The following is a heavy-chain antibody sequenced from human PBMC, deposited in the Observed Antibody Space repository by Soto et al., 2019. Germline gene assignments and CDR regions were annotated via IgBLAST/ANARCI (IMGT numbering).Heavy chain of an antibody. CDR2: INPSGGST. V-gene: IGHV1-46*01. CDR3: ARVRGDNWFDP. Sequence: GASVKVSCKASGYTFTSYYMHWVRQAPGQGLEWMGIINPSGGSTSYAQKFQGRVTMTRDTSTSTVYMELSSLGSEDTAVYYCARVRGDNWFDPWGQGTLVTVSS. D-gene: IGHD1-26*01. CDR1: GYTFTSYY. J-gene: IGHJ5*02.